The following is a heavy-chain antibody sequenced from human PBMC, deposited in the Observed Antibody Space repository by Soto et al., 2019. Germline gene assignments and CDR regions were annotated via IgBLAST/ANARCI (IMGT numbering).Heavy chain of an antibody. CDR1: GFTFSSYS. Sequence: GGSLRLSCAASGFTFSSYSMSWVRQAPGRGLEWVSGFRTSGDGGTTYYADSVKGRFTISRDNSKNMLFLQMNSLRAEDTAIYYCAKKVNSGPGSQYFDYWGQGTLVTVSS. D-gene: IGHD3-10*01. CDR3: AKKVNSGPGSQYFDY. CDR2: FRTSGDGGTT. V-gene: IGHV3-23*01. J-gene: IGHJ4*02.